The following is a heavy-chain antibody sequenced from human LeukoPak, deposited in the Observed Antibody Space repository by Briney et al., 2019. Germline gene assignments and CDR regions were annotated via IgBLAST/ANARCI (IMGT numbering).Heavy chain of an antibody. V-gene: IGHV3-11*01. CDR3: GRDFGLSRTHRSFDI. D-gene: IGHD3-10*01. CDR2: INGSGSNI. J-gene: IGHJ3*02. Sequence: VGALRLSCAASGFTFSYYYMGWIRPAPGKGLELLSYINGSGSNIFYADSVKGRFTISRDNAKNSLSLQMNSLRAEDTAVYYCGRDFGLSRTHRSFDIWGQGTMVTVSS. CDR1: GFTFSYYY.